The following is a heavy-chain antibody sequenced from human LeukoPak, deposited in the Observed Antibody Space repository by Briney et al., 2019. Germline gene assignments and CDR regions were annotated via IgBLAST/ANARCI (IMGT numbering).Heavy chain of an antibody. J-gene: IGHJ5*02. V-gene: IGHV1-24*01. CDR3: ARVFPITVDTAMSRFDP. CDR2: FDPEDGET. D-gene: IGHD5-18*01. Sequence: ASVKVSCKVSGYTLTELSMHWVRQAPGKGLEWMGGFDPEDGETIYAQKFQGRVTMTEDTSTDTAYMELRSLRSDDTAVYYCARVFPITVDTAMSRFDPWGQGTLVTVSS. CDR1: GYTLTELS.